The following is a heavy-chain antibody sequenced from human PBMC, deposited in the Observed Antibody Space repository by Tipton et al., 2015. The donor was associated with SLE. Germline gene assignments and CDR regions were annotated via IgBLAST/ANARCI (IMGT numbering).Heavy chain of an antibody. CDR3: ARGPLCSSTSCYTDYYYYMDV. Sequence: SLRLSCAASGFTFSSYGMYWVRQAPGKGLEWVAFIRYDGSNKYYADSVKGRFTISRDNSKNTLYLQMNSLRAEDTAVYYCARGPLCSSTSCYTDYYYYMDVWGKGTTVTISS. CDR2: IRYDGSNK. D-gene: IGHD2-2*02. CDR1: GFTFSSYG. V-gene: IGHV3-30*02. J-gene: IGHJ6*03.